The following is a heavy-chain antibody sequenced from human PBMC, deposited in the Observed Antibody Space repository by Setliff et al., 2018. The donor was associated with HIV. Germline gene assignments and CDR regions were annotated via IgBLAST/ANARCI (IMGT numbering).Heavy chain of an antibody. D-gene: IGHD3-10*01. CDR2: IYYSGST. CDR3: ARAYFGSGIYY. V-gene: IGHV4-39*01. Sequence: SSETLSLTCTVSGGSISSSNYYWGWIRQPPGKGLEWIGSIYYSGSTYYNPSLKSRVTISVDTSKNQFSLKLSSVTAADTAVYYCARAYFGSGIYYWGQGTLVTVSS. CDR1: GGSISSSNYY. J-gene: IGHJ4*02.